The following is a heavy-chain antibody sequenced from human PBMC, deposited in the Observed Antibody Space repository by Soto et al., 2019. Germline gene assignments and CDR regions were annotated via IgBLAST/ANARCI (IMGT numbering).Heavy chain of an antibody. V-gene: IGHV3-30-3*01. Sequence: GGSLRLCCAASGFTFSSHAMHWVRQAPGKGLEWVAFISYDGSNQHYADSVKGRFTISRDNAKNSLYLQMNSLRAEDTAVYYCARNGGNFPNWFDPWGQGTLVTVSS. CDR2: ISYDGSNQ. CDR1: GFTFSSHA. D-gene: IGHD2-21*02. CDR3: ARNGGNFPNWFDP. J-gene: IGHJ5*02.